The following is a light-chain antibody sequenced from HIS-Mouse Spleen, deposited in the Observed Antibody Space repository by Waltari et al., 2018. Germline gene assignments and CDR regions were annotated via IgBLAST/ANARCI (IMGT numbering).Light chain of an antibody. CDR2: EAS. J-gene: IGLJ2*01. Sequence: QTALTQPASVSGSPGQSITISCTGTSSDVGSYNPVSWYHQHPGKAPKLMIYEASKRPSGVSNRFSGSKSGNTASLTISGLQAEDEADYYCCSYAGSSTVVFGGGTKLTVL. CDR1: SSDVGSYNP. V-gene: IGLV2-23*01. CDR3: CSYAGSSTVV.